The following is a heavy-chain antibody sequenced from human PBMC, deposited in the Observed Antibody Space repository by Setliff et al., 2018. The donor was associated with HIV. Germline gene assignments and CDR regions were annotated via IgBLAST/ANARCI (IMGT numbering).Heavy chain of an antibody. V-gene: IGHV3-15*01. Sequence: KPGGSLRLSCVASGFTFNSAWMTWVRQAPGKGLEWVGRIKSKTDGGTADYAAPVKGRFTISRDDSKNTLYLQMNSLKTEDTAVYYCTRQGYCGSTSCFPWTPRNYYYSGMDVWGHGTTVTVSS. CDR2: IKSKTDGGTA. CDR1: GFTFNSAW. CDR3: TRQGYCGSTSCFPWTPRNYYYSGMDV. J-gene: IGHJ6*02. D-gene: IGHD2-2*01.